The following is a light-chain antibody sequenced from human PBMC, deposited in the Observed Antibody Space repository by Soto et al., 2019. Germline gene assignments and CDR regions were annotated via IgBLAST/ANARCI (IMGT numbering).Light chain of an antibody. CDR3: QEYISAPHT. CDR1: QGITNH. CDR2: AAS. J-gene: IGKJ1*01. Sequence: DIQMTQSPSSLSASVGDRITITCRANQGITNHLAWYQQKPGKVPKLLIYAASILQSGLPSRFSGSGSVTEFTLSITSLQPEDVATYCCQEYISAPHTFGQGTKGEIQ. V-gene: IGKV1-27*01.